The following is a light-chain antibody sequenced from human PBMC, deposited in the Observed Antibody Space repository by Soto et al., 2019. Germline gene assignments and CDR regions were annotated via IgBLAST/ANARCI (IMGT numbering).Light chain of an antibody. V-gene: IGKV1-5*03. CDR3: QQYHKYPWT. CDR1: QTINNW. CDR2: ETS. J-gene: IGKJ1*01. Sequence: DVHMTQSPSTLSASVGDRVTITCRASQTINNWLAWYQQRPGKAPTFLIYETSTSETGVPSRFSGSGSGTDFILTISSLQPEDFAIYYCQQYHKYPWTFGQGTRVEI.